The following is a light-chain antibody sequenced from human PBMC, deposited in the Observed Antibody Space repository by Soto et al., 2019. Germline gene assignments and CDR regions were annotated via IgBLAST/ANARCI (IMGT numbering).Light chain of an antibody. CDR1: QTISSW. J-gene: IGKJ1*01. CDR3: QHYYGYSEA. CDR2: KAS. V-gene: IGKV1-5*03. Sequence: IQMTQSPSTLSGSVGDRVTITCRASQTISSWLAWYQQKPGKAPKLLIYKASTLKSGVPSRFSGSGSGTEFTLTISSLQPDDFATYYCQHYYGYSEAFGQGTKVEL.